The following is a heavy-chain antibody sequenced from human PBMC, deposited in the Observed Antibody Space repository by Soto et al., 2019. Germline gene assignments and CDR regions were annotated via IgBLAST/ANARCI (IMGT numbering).Heavy chain of an antibody. V-gene: IGHV3-21*01. Sequence: EVQVVESGGGLVKPGGSLRLSCETSGFTFSDYAMNWVRQSPGKSLEWFASITSSSGYIYYADSLKGRFTVSRDNAKNSLSLQMNGLRAEDTAVYYGARRAMVTLKTRFFYYGMDVWGAGATVTVSS. D-gene: IGHD2-21*02. J-gene: IGHJ6*04. CDR1: GFTFSDYA. CDR2: ITSSSGYI. CDR3: ARRAMVTLKTRFFYYGMDV.